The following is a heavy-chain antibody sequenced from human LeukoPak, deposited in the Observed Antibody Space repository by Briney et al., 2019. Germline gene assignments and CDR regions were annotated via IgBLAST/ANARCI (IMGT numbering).Heavy chain of an antibody. CDR3: AKDSGSTSCLVDY. D-gene: IGHD2-2*01. Sequence: PSETLSLTCTVSGGSISSYYWSWIRQPPGKGLEWIGYIYYSGSTNYNPSLKSRVTISVDTSKNQFSLKLSSVTAADTAVYYCAKDSGSTSCLVDYWGQGTLVTVSS. J-gene: IGHJ4*02. CDR1: GGSISSYY. V-gene: IGHV4-59*12. CDR2: IYYSGST.